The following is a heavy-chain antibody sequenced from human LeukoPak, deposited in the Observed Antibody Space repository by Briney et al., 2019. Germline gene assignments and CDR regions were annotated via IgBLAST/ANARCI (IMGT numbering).Heavy chain of an antibody. Sequence: SETLSLTCTVSGGSISSYYWSWIRQPAGKGLEWIGRIYTSGSTNYNPSLKSRVTMSVDTSKNQFSLKLSSVTAADTAVYYCARVNYYDSGGYYYDAFDIWGQGTTVTVSS. CDR1: GGSISSYY. CDR2: IYTSGST. J-gene: IGHJ3*02. V-gene: IGHV4-4*07. D-gene: IGHD3-22*01. CDR3: ARVNYYDSGGYYYDAFDI.